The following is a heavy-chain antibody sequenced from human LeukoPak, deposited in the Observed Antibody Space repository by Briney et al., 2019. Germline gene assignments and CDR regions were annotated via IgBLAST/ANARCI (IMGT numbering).Heavy chain of an antibody. CDR1: GDSVRSSSYY. D-gene: IGHD3-22*01. J-gene: IGHJ4*02. V-gene: IGHV4-61*01. Sequence: SETLSLTCTVSGDSVRSSSYYWSWIRQPPGKGLEWIGYIYYSGSTNYNPSLKSRVTISVDTSKNQFSLKLSSVTAADAAVYYCARGDYDYYDSSGYYSYWGQGTLVTVSS. CDR3: ARGDYDYYDSSGYYSY. CDR2: IYYSGST.